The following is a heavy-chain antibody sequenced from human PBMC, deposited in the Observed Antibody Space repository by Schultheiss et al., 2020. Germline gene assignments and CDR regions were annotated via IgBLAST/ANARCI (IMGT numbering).Heavy chain of an antibody. Sequence: GGSLRLSCAASGFKFYDYAMHWVRQVPGKGLEWVSGITWNSGSIGYADSVKGRFTISRDNAKNSLYLQMNSLRAEDTAVYYCARGLLWFGESYGMDVWGQGTTVTVSS. J-gene: IGHJ6*02. CDR1: GFKFYDYA. CDR2: ITWNSGSI. D-gene: IGHD3-10*01. CDR3: ARGLLWFGESYGMDV. V-gene: IGHV3-9*01.